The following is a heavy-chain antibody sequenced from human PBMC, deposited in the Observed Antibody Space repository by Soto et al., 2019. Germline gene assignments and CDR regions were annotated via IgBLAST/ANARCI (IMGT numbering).Heavy chain of an antibody. CDR3: ARGAWGSIHDH. V-gene: IGHV3-23*01. J-gene: IGHJ4*02. D-gene: IGHD3-16*01. CDR1: GFTFSSYG. CDR2: ISGSGDAT. Sequence: EVQLLESGGGLVQPGGSLRLSCGASGFTFSSYGMSWVRQGPGKGLEWVADISGSGDATHYADSVKCHFTISRDNSKNTLFLQMNRLRAEDTAIYYCARGAWGSIHDHWGQGTLVIVSS.